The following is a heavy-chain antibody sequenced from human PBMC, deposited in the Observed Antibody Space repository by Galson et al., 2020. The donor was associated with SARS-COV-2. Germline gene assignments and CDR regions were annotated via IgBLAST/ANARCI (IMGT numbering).Heavy chain of an antibody. CDR1: GGSFSGYY. CDR3: ASGTSTVVTLMGTDDYDYYMDV. Sequence: SETLSLTCAVYGGSFSGYYWSWIRQPPGKGLEWIGEINSSGSTKYNPSLKSRVTISVDTSKNHFSLKLSSVTAADTAVYYCASGTSTVVTLMGTDDYDYYMDVWGKGTTVTVSS. V-gene: IGHV4-34*01. D-gene: IGHD4-17*01. J-gene: IGHJ6*03. CDR2: INSSGST.